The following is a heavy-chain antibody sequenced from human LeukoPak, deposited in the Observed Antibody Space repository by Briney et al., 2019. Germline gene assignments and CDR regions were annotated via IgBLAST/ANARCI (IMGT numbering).Heavy chain of an antibody. CDR2: IYYSGST. CDR1: GDSISSSSYY. CDR3: ARGGGRVAAAGTRLLCWFDP. J-gene: IGHJ5*02. Sequence: PSETLSLTCTVSGDSISSSSYYWGWIRQPPGKGLEWIGSIYYSGSTYYNPSLKSRVTISVDTSKNQFSLKLSSVTAADTAVYYCARGGGRVAAAGTRLLCWFDPWGQGTLVTVSS. V-gene: IGHV4-39*07. D-gene: IGHD6-13*01.